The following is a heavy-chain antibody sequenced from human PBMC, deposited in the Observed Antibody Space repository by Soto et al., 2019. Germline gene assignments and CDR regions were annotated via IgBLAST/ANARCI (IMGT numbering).Heavy chain of an antibody. CDR2: FYYSGST. Sequence: SETLSLTCTVSSASISSSSYTWGWIRQPPGKGLEWIASFYYSGSTYYNPSLNSRVTVSVDTSKNQFSLKVTSVTAADTAVYYCARDKITGLFDYWGQETLVT. V-gene: IGHV4-39*02. J-gene: IGHJ4*02. CDR1: SASISSSSYT. CDR3: ARDKITGLFDY. D-gene: IGHD2-8*02.